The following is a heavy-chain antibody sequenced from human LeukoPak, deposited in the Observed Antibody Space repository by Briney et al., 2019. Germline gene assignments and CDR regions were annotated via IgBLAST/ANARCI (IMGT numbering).Heavy chain of an antibody. CDR1: GFTFSSYS. CDR2: ISSSSSYV. V-gene: IGHV3-21*01. Sequence: GGSLRLSCAASGFTFSSYSMHWVRQAPGKGLEWVSSISSSSSYVYYADSVKGRFTISRDNAKNSLYLQMNSRRAEDTAVYYCATLTAANNWFDPWGQGTLVTVSS. CDR3: ATLTAANNWFDP. J-gene: IGHJ5*02. D-gene: IGHD6-13*01.